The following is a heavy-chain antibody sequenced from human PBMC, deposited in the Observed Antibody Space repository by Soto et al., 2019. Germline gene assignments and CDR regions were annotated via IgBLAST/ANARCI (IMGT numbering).Heavy chain of an antibody. Sequence: EVQLVESGGGLIQPGGSLRLSCAASGFTVSSNYMSWVRQAPGKGLEWVSVIYSGGSTYYADSVKGRFTISRDNSKNTLYLPMNSLTAADTAVYYCARDRVASAYPDYFQHWGQGTLVTVSS. J-gene: IGHJ1*01. CDR3: ARDRVASAYPDYFQH. D-gene: IGHD2-15*01. CDR1: GFTVSSNY. V-gene: IGHV3-53*01. CDR2: IYSGGST.